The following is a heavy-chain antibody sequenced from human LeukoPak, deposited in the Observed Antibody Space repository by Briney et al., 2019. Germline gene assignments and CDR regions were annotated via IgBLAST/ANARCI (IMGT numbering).Heavy chain of an antibody. V-gene: IGHV3-33*01. CDR3: ARVDRTGPYYYYGMDV. D-gene: IGHD1-1*01. CDR1: GFTFSSYG. Sequence: GGSLRLSRAASGFTFSSYGMHWVRQAPGKGLEWVAVIWYDGSNKYYADSVKGRFTISRDDSKNTLYLQMNSLRAEDTAVYYCARVDRTGPYYYYGMDVWGQGTTVTVSS. J-gene: IGHJ6*02. CDR2: IWYDGSNK.